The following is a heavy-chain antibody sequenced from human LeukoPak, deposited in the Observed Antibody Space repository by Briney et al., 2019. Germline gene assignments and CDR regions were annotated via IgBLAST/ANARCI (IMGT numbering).Heavy chain of an antibody. CDR2: IKQDESEK. V-gene: IGHV3-7*05. Sequence: GGSLRLSCAASGFTFSSYWMSWVRQAPGKGLEWVANIKQDESEKYYVDSVKGRFTISRDNAKNSLYLQMNSLRAEDTAVYYCARDGLKEYYDFWSGYYTGAFDIWGQGTMVTVSS. CDR3: ARDGLKEYYDFWSGYYTGAFDI. D-gene: IGHD3-3*01. J-gene: IGHJ3*02. CDR1: GFTFSSYW.